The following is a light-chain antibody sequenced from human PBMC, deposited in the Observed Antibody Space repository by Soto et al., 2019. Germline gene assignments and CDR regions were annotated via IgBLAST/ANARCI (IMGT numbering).Light chain of an antibody. CDR1: SRDVGSYNL. CDR3: CSYAGSSTSVV. CDR2: EGS. Sequence: QSVLTQPASVSGSPGQSITISCTGTSRDVGSYNLVSWYQQHPGKAPKLMIYEGSKRPSGVSNRFSGSKSGNTASLTISGLHAEDEADYYCCSYAGSSTSVVFGGGTKLTVL. J-gene: IGLJ2*01. V-gene: IGLV2-23*01.